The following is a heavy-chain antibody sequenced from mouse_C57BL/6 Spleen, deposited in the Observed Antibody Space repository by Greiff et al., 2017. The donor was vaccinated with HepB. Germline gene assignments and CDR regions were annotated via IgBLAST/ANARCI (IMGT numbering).Heavy chain of an antibody. V-gene: IGHV1-64*01. CDR3: AGDYGSHYYAMDY. CDR1: GYTFTSYW. D-gene: IGHD1-1*01. J-gene: IGHJ4*01. CDR2: IHPNSGST. Sequence: QVQLQQPGAELVKPGASVKLSCKASGYTFTSYWMHWVKQRPGQGLEWIGMIHPNSGSTNYNEKFKSKATLTVDKSSSTAYMQLSSLTSEDSAVYYCAGDYGSHYYAMDYWGQGTSVTVSS.